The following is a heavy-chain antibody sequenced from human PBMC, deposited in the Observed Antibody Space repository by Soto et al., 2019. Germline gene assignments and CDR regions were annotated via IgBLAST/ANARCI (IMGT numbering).Heavy chain of an antibody. D-gene: IGHD3-9*01. CDR1: GFTFSSYA. V-gene: IGHV3-23*01. CDR3: APTSDILTGSAFDI. CDR2: ISGSGGST. Sequence: GGSLRLSCAASGFTFSSYAMSWVRQAPGKGLEWVSAISGSGGSTYYADSMKGRFTISRDNSKNTLYLQMNSLRAEDTAVYYCAPTSDILTGSAFDIWGQGTMVTVSS. J-gene: IGHJ3*02.